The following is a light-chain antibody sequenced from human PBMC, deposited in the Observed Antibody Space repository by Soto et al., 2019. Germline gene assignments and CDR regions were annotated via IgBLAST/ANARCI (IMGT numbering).Light chain of an antibody. CDR3: QQYNNWPRT. J-gene: IGKJ5*01. Sequence: EIVLTQSPGTLSLSPGERATLSCGASQSVSSSYLAWYQQKPGQAPSLLIYGASSRATGIPDRFSGSGSGTEFTLTISSLQSEDFAVYYCQQYNNWPRTFGQGTRLEIK. V-gene: IGKV3-20*01. CDR1: QSVSSSY. CDR2: GAS.